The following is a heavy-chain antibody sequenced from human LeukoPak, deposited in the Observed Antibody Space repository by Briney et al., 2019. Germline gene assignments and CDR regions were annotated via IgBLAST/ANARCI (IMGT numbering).Heavy chain of an antibody. J-gene: IGHJ5*02. CDR3: ARAKPAATSNWFDP. Sequence: ASVKVSCKASGYTFTGYYMRWVRQAPGQGLEWMGWINPNSGGTNYAQKFQGGVAMTRDTSISTAYIELSRLRSDDTAVYYCARAKPAATSNWFDPWGQGTLVIVSS. V-gene: IGHV1-2*02. D-gene: IGHD2-2*01. CDR1: GYTFTGYY. CDR2: INPNSGGT.